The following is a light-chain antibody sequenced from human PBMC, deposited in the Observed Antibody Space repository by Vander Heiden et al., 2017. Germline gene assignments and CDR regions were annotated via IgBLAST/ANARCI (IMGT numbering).Light chain of an antibody. CDR1: QSISNY. CDR2: AAS. V-gene: IGKV1-39*01. J-gene: IGKJ1*01. CDR3: QQRDSTPRA. Sequence: DIQMTQSPSSLSASVGDRVTITCRASQSISNYLNWYQQKPGKAPKLLIYAASSLQTGVPSRFSGSRSGTDFTLTISRLQPEDFATYYCQQRDSTPRAFGQGTKVEIK.